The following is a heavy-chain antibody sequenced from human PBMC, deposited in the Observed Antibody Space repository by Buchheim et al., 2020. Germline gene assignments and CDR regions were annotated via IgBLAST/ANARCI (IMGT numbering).Heavy chain of an antibody. CDR2: ISSSGSTI. J-gene: IGHJ4*02. CDR1: GFTFSSYE. Sequence: EVQLVEWGGGLVQPGGSLRLSCAASGFTFSSYEMNWVRQAPGKGLEWVSYISSSGSTIYYADSVKGRFTISRDNAKNSLYLQMNSLRAEDTAVYYCARDGRQWLAVDRPFDYWGQGTL. V-gene: IGHV3-48*03. D-gene: IGHD6-19*01. CDR3: ARDGRQWLAVDRPFDY.